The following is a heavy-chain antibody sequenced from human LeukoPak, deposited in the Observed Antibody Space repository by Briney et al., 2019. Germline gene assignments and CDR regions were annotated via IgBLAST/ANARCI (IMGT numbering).Heavy chain of an antibody. J-gene: IGHJ4*02. CDR1: GGTFSSYA. Sequence: GASVKVSCKASGGTFSSYAIGWVRQAPGQGLEWMGGIIPIFGTANYAQKFQGRVTITADESTSTAYMELSSLRSEDTAVYYCARAENLGYSYGYYWGQGTLVTVSS. V-gene: IGHV1-69*13. CDR2: IIPIFGTA. CDR3: ARAENLGYSYGYY. D-gene: IGHD5-18*01.